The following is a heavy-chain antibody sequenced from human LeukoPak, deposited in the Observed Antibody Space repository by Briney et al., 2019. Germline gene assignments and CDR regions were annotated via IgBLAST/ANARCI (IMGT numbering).Heavy chain of an antibody. J-gene: IGHJ4*02. CDR3: ASSVGSTDY. D-gene: IGHD1-26*01. Sequence: PSQTLSLTCAVYGESLSKYYWTWIRQSPGKGLEWIGEINHRGSTNLNPSLKSRVTLSVDTSKHQFSLKLTSVTAADAAVYYCASSVGSTDYWGQGTLVTVSS. CDR2: INHRGST. CDR1: GESLSKYY. V-gene: IGHV4-34*01.